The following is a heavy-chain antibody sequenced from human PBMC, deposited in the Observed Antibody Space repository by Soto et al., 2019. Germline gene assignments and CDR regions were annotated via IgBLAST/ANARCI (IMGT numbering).Heavy chain of an antibody. J-gene: IGHJ4*02. CDR1: GDTFTRSI. Sequence: QVQLVQSGAEVKNPGSSVKVSCKASGDTFTRSIISWVRQVPVQRLEWMGRIIPVLGVENHAQNFQGRVTVTADTSTSTAYLELSSLKAEDTAIYYCASSTAGVYVFHDWGQGTLVTVSS. V-gene: IGHV1-69*02. D-gene: IGHD2-8*01. CDR2: IIPVLGVE. CDR3: ASSTAGVYVFHD.